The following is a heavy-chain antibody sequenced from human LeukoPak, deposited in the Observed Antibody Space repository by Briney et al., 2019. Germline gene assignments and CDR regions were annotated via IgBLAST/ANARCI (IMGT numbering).Heavy chain of an antibody. Sequence: PGGSLRLSCAASGFTFSSYAMSWVRQAPGKGLEWVSAISGSGGSTYYADSVKGRFTISRDNSKNTLYLQMNSLRAEDTAVYYCATGLNEYDFWSGSFDYWGQGTLVTVSS. CDR2: ISGSGGST. J-gene: IGHJ4*02. CDR1: GFTFSSYA. V-gene: IGHV3-23*01. CDR3: ATGLNEYDFWSGSFDY. D-gene: IGHD3-3*01.